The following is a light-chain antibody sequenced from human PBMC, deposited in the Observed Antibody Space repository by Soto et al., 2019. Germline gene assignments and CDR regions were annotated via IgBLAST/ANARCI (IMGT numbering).Light chain of an antibody. CDR3: QHYDSSPWT. Sequence: EIVLTQSPGTLSLSPGARATLPCRASQSVSSSYLAWYQKKPCQAPRILIYGASSRAAGIPDRFSGSASGTDFHLTISRLDAEDCAVYDRQHYDSSPWTFGQGTKVEIK. V-gene: IGKV3-20*01. CDR1: QSVSSSY. CDR2: GAS. J-gene: IGKJ1*01.